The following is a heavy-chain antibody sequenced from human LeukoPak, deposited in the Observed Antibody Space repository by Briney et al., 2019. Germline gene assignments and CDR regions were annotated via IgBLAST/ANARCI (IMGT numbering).Heavy chain of an antibody. CDR2: IYHSGST. CDR1: GGSISSSNW. V-gene: IGHV4-4*02. D-gene: IGHD2-15*01. Sequence: NSSETLSLTCAVSGGSISSSNWWSWVRQPPGKGLEWIGEIYHSGSTNYNPSLKSRVTISVDKSKNQFSLKLSSVTAADTAVYYCARVGVVVAATTPFDYWGQGTLVTVSS. CDR3: ARVGVVVAATTPFDY. J-gene: IGHJ4*02.